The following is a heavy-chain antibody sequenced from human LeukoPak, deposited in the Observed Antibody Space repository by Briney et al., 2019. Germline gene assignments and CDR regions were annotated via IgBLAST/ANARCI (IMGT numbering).Heavy chain of an antibody. D-gene: IGHD5-24*01. J-gene: IGHJ3*02. CDR3: ARDRDDAFDT. V-gene: IGHV4-61*08. CDR1: GGSISSGDFY. CDR2: IYYSGST. Sequence: PSQTLSLTCTVSGGSISSGDFYWSWIRQPPGKGLEWIGYIYYSGSTNYNPSLKGRVTISVDTSKNQFSLKLSSVTAADTAVYYCARDRDDAFDTWGQGTMVTVSS.